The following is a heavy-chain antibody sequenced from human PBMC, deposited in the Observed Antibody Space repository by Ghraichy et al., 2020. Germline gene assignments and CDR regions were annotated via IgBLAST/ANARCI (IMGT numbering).Heavy chain of an antibody. J-gene: IGHJ5*02. V-gene: IGHV4-31*03. CDR3: ARVWNGFLPFDP. CDR2: IYYSGNT. Sequence: SQTLSLTCTVSGDSINSGGYYWSWIRQHPGKGLAWIGYIYYSGNTYHNPSLRSRVIISVDTSKNQFSLKLSSVTAADTAVYYCARVWNGFLPFDPWGQGTLVTVSS. CDR1: GDSINSGGYY. D-gene: IGHD3-3*01.